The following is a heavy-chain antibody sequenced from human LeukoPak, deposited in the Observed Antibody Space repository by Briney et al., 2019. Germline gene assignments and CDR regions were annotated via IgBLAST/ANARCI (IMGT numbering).Heavy chain of an antibody. CDR1: GYSFTSYW. CDR3: ARPQWAPGVAAHAFDI. D-gene: IGHD3-3*01. J-gene: IGHJ3*02. V-gene: IGHV5-51*01. CDR2: IYPGDSDT. Sequence: GESLPISCKGSGYSFTSYWIGWVRQMPGKGLEWMGIIYPGDSDTRYSPSFQGQVTISADKSISTAYLQWSSLKASDTAMYYCARPQWAPGVAAHAFDIWGQGTMVTVSS.